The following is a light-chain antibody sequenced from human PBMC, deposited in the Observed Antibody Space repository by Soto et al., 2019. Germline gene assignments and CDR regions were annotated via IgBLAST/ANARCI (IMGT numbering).Light chain of an antibody. CDR1: QDVSSN. CDR3: QQYGSSPIT. J-gene: IGKJ5*01. CDR2: GAS. V-gene: IGKV3-20*01. Sequence: EMVVTQSPATLSVSPGERATLSCRASQDVSSNLAWYQQKPGQAPRLLISGASSRATGIPDRFSGSGSGTDFTLTISRLEPEDFALYYCQQYGSSPITFGQGTRLEIK.